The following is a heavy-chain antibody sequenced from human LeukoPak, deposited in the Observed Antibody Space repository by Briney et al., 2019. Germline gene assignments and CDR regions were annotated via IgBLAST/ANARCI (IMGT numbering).Heavy chain of an antibody. V-gene: IGHV3-30*03. CDR2: ISYDGSNK. D-gene: IGHD6-13*01. CDR3: ARDVLSSSWYGYYYGMDV. CDR1: GFTFSSYG. J-gene: IGHJ6*04. Sequence: GGSLRLSCAASGFTFSSYGMHWVRQAPGKGLEWVAVISYDGSNKYYADSVKGRFTISRDNSKNTLYLQMNSLRAEDTAVYYCARDVLSSSWYGYYYGMDVWGKGTTVTVSS.